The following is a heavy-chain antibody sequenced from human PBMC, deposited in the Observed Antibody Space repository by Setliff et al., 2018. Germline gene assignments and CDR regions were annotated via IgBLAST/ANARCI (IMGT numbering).Heavy chain of an antibody. CDR1: GYIFTSYG. V-gene: IGHV1-2*06. J-gene: IGHJ3*01. D-gene: IGHD3-16*02. Sequence: GASVKVSCKASGYIFTSYGFSWVRQAPGHGLELMGRIHPNTGSTNYLQDFQGRVTITRDTSIYTVYMELTGLTSGDTAVYYCAKQGYSDSLYAFDVWGQGTVVTVSS. CDR3: AKQGYSDSLYAFDV. CDR2: IHPNTGST.